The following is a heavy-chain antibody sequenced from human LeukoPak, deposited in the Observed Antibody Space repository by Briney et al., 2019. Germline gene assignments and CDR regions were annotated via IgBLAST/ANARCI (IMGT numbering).Heavy chain of an antibody. Sequence: ASVKVSCKASGYTFTSYDINWVRQATGQGLEWMGWMNPNSGNTGYAQKFQGRVTITRNTSISTAYMELSSLRSEDTAVYYCAREGTVGATGYYYYYYYMDVWGKGTTVTVSS. CDR1: GYTFTSYD. J-gene: IGHJ6*03. CDR2: MNPNSGNT. D-gene: IGHD1-26*01. V-gene: IGHV1-8*03. CDR3: AREGTVGATGYYYYYYYMDV.